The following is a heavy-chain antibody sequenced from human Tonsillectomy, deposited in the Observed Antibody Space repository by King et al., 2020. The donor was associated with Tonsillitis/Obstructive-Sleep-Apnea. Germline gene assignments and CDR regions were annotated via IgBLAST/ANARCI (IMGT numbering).Heavy chain of an antibody. CDR1: GFTFSSYW. D-gene: IGHD3-3*01. CDR3: ARDGSPSDFWSGYYTDY. CDR2: INSDGSST. V-gene: IGHV3-74*01. Sequence: VQLVQSGGGLVQPGGSLRLSCAASGFTFSSYWMHWVRQAPGKGLVWVSRINSDGSSTSYADSVKGRFTISRDNAKNTLYLQMNSLRAEDTAVYYCARDGSPSDFWSGYYTDYWGQGTLVTVSS. J-gene: IGHJ4*02.